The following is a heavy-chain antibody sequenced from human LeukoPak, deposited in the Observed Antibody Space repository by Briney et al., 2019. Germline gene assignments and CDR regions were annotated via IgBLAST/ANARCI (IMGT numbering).Heavy chain of an antibody. CDR2: LCHSGST. J-gene: IGHJ4*02. D-gene: IGHD6-19*01. CDR1: GGSISTPGYY. Sequence: PSETLSLTCTVSGGSISTPGYYWSWIRQPPGKGLEWIGSLCHSGSTYYNPSLKSRPTISVDKSKNQCSLKLRSVTAADMAVYYCARHALATVTGPSFDYWGQGTLVTVSS. V-gene: IGHV4-39*01. CDR3: ARHALATVTGPSFDY.